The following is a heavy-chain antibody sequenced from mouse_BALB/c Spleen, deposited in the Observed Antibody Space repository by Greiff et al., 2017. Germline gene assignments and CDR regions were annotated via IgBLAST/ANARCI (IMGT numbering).Heavy chain of an antibody. Sequence: VKLMESGPGLVAPSQSLSITCTVSGFSLTSYDISWIRQPPGKGLEWLGVIWTGGGTNYNSAFMSRLSISKDNSKSQVFLKMNSLQTDDTAIYYCVREGLGFDYWGQGTTLTVAS. CDR1: GFSLTSYD. J-gene: IGHJ2*01. CDR3: VREGLGFDY. D-gene: IGHD2-4*01. CDR2: IWTGGGT. V-gene: IGHV2-9-2*01.